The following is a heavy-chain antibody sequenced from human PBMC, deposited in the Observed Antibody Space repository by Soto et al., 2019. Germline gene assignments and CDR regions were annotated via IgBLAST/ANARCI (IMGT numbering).Heavy chain of an antibody. CDR3: ARGGPPYDYIWGSYRAFDI. J-gene: IGHJ3*02. CDR1: GYTFTSYG. CDR2: ISAYNGNT. D-gene: IGHD3-16*02. Sequence: GASVKVSCKASGYTFTSYGISWVLQAPGQGLEWMGWISAYNGNTNYAQKLQGRVTMTTDTSTSTAYMELRSLRSDDTAVYYCARGGPPYDYIWGSYRAFDIWGQGTMVTVSS. V-gene: IGHV1-18*01.